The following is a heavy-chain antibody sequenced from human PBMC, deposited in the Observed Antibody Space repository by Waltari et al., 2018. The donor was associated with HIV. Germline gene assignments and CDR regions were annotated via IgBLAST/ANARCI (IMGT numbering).Heavy chain of an antibody. J-gene: IGHJ5*02. Sequence: QVQLVQSGAEVKKPGASVKVSCKASGYTFTSYYMHWVRQAPGQGLEWMGIINPSGGSTSYAQKFQGRVTMTRDTSTSTVYMELSSLRSEDTAVYYCARALVGATWAGPGWFDPWGQGTLVTVSS. D-gene: IGHD1-26*01. CDR2: INPSGGST. CDR3: ARALVGATWAGPGWFDP. V-gene: IGHV1-46*01. CDR1: GYTFTSYY.